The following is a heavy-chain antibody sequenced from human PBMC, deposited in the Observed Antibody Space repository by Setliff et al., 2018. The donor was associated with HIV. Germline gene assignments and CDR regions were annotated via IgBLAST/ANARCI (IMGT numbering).Heavy chain of an antibody. CDR2: ISHSGNT. Sequence: SETLSLTCTVSGDSINTHYWSWIRQPPGKGLEWIGCISHSGNTNFNPSLNSRVTISLDTSKNQFSLRLNSLTAEDTAVYYCARYKCINFACVGFDIWGQGTVVTVSS. J-gene: IGHJ3*02. D-gene: IGHD3-9*01. CDR1: GDSINTHY. V-gene: IGHV4-59*11. CDR3: ARYKCINFACVGFDI.